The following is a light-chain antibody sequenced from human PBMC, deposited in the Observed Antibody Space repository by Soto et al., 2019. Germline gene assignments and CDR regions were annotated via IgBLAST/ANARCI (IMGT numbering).Light chain of an antibody. CDR1: SSDVGGSSY. J-gene: IGLJ1*01. Sequence: QSALTQPRSVSGSPGQSVTISCTGTSSDVGGSSYVSWYQQHPGKAPKVMIYDVSKRPSGVPDRFSGSKSGNTASLTISGLEAEDDADYYCCSHAGSYTYVFGTGTKLTVL. CDR2: DVS. V-gene: IGLV2-11*01. CDR3: CSHAGSYTYV.